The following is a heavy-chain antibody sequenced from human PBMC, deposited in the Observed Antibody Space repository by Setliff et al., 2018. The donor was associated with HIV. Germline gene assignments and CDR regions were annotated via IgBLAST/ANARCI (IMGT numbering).Heavy chain of an antibody. CDR3: ARGRVVVTAEHPPVYGMDV. J-gene: IGHJ6*02. Sequence: PSETLSLTCAVYDGSFSGYYWSWIRQPPGKGLEWIGEIDHSGSTNYNPSLRSRVIMSMDTSKNQFSLKLSSVTAADTAVYYCARGRVVVTAEHPPVYGMDVWGQGTTVTVSS. D-gene: IGHD2-21*02. CDR1: DGSFSGYY. CDR2: IDHSGST. V-gene: IGHV4-34*01.